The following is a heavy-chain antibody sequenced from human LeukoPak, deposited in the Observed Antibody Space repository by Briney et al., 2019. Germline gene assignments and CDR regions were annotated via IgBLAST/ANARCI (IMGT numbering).Heavy chain of an antibody. CDR3: ARMNYYDSSGYYRLYYYYGMDV. CDR1: GFFFGGYW. CDR2: IKHDGSEE. Sequence: PGGSLRLSCVVSGFFFGGYWMSWVRQAPGKGLEWVANIKHDGSEENYVDSVKGRFTISRDNAKNSLYLQMNSLRAEDTAVYYCARMNYYDSSGYYRLYYYYGMDVWGQGTTVTVSS. V-gene: IGHV3-7*03. D-gene: IGHD3-22*01. J-gene: IGHJ6*02.